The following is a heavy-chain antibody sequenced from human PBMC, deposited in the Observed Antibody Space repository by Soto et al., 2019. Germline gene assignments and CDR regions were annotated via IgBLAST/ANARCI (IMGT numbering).Heavy chain of an antibody. CDR1: GYSFTDYH. Sequence: ASVKVSCKXSGYSFTDYHIHWVRQAPGQGLEWLGRINPKSGGTSTAQKFQGRVTMTTDTSISTASTELTRLTSDDTAIYYCARGDSTDCSNGVCSFFYNHDMDVWGQGTTVTVSS. V-gene: IGHV1-2*06. CDR3: ARGDSTDCSNGVCSFFYNHDMDV. D-gene: IGHD2-8*01. J-gene: IGHJ6*02. CDR2: INPKSGGT.